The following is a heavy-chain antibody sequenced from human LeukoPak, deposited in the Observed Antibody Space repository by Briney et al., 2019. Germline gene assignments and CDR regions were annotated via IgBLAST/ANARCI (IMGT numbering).Heavy chain of an antibody. V-gene: IGHV4-61*01. J-gene: IGHJ4*02. CDR2: IYYSGST. Sequence: SETLSLTCTVSGGSISSGSYYWSWIRQPPGTGLEWIGYIYYSGSTNYNPSLKSRVTISVDTSKSQFSLKLSSVTAADTAVYYCARVGDYGGNSAILDYWGQGTLVTVSS. D-gene: IGHD4-23*01. CDR3: ARVGDYGGNSAILDY. CDR1: GGSISSGSYY.